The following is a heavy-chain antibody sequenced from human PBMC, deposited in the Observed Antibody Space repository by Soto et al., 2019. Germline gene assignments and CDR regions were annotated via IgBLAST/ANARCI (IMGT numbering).Heavy chain of an antibody. Sequence: EVQLSESGGGLVQPGGSLRVSCAASGFTFSTYAMSWVRQAPGKGLEWVSAIGGSAESAYYGDSVKGRFTISRDNSRNTVYLQMNRLRSEDTAVYYCAVHCSTSSCSYWGQGTVVTVSS. V-gene: IGHV3-23*01. CDR1: GFTFSTYA. D-gene: IGHD2-2*01. CDR2: IGGSAESA. J-gene: IGHJ4*02. CDR3: AVHCSTSSCSY.